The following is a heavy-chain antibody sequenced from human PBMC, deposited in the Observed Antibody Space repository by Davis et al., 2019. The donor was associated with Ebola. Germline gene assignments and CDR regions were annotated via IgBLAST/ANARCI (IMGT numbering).Heavy chain of an antibody. CDR2: IIPIFGTA. Sequence: SVKVSCKASGGTFSSYAISWVRQAPGQGLEWMGGIIPIFGTANYAQRFQGRVTITADESTSTAYMELSSLRSEDTAVYYCARGRYYYDSSGYYHYYFDYWGQGTLVTVSS. CDR3: ARGRYYYDSSGYYHYYFDY. D-gene: IGHD3-22*01. CDR1: GGTFSSYA. J-gene: IGHJ4*02. V-gene: IGHV1-69*13.